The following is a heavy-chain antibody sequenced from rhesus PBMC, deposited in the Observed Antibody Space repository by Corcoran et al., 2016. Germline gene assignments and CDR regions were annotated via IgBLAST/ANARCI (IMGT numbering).Heavy chain of an antibody. V-gene: IGHV4-122*02. J-gene: IGHJ5-2*02. D-gene: IGHD1-1*01. CDR1: GGSVSRGSYY. CDR2: ITYSGTT. Sequence: QVQLQESGPGLVKPSETLSLTCTVSGGSVSRGSYYRTWTRQPPGKRLEWIGYITYSGTTNYNPSLKSRVTISRDTSKNQFSLKLSSVTAADTAVYFCAGTAVGDVWGRGVLVTVSS. CDR3: AGTAVGDV.